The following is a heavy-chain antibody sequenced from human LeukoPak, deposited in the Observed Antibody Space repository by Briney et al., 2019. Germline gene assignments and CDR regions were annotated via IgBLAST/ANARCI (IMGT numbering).Heavy chain of an antibody. D-gene: IGHD5-18*01. CDR2: INPSGGST. CDR1: GYTFTHYA. Sequence: ASVKVSCKASGYTFTHYALHWVSQAPGQGLEWMGIINPSGGSTSYAQKFQGRVTITRDMSTSTVYMELSSLRSEDTAVYYCARRRVNYSYGSPFDYWGQGTLVTVSS. V-gene: IGHV1-46*01. CDR3: ARRRVNYSYGSPFDY. J-gene: IGHJ4*02.